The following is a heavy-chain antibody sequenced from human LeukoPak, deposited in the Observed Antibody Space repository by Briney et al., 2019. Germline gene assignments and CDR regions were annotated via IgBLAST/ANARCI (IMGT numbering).Heavy chain of an antibody. CDR2: IYYSGST. Sequence: SQTLSLTCTVSGGSISSGGYYWSWIRQHPGKGLEWIGYIYYSGSTYYHPSLKSRVTMSVDTSKNQFSLKLSSVTAADTAVYYCARHEGWLHADYWGRGTLVIVSS. CDR3: ARHEGWLHADY. CDR1: GGSISSGGYY. J-gene: IGHJ4*02. D-gene: IGHD5-24*01. V-gene: IGHV4-31*03.